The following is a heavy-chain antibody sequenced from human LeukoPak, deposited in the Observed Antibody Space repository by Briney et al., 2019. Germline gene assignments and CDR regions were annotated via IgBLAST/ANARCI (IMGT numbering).Heavy chain of an antibody. V-gene: IGHV1-18*01. D-gene: IGHD2-2*01. J-gene: IGHJ5*02. CDR2: ISAYNGNT. CDR3: ARERYCSSTSCYWFDP. Sequence: ASVKVSCKASGYTFTCYGISWVRQAPGQGLEWMGWISAYNGNTNYAQKLQGRVTMTTDTSTSTAYMELRSLRSDDTAVYYCARERYCSSTSCYWFDPWGQGTLVTVSS. CDR1: GYTFTCYG.